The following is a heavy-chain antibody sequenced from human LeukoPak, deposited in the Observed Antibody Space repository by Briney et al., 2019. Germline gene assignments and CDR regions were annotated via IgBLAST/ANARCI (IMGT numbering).Heavy chain of an antibody. Sequence: GGSLLLSCAASKFTVSSKYMSWVRQAPGKGLEGVSVIYSGGSTYYADSVKGRFTISRDNSKNTLYLQMNSLRAEDTAVYYCARGMCSGGNCYSAPDYWGQGTLVTVSS. CDR2: IYSGGST. CDR1: KFTVSSKY. CDR3: ARGMCSGGNCYSAPDY. V-gene: IGHV3-53*01. D-gene: IGHD2-15*01. J-gene: IGHJ4*02.